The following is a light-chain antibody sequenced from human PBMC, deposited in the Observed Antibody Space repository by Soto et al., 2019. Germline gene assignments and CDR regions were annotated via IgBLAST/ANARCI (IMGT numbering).Light chain of an antibody. CDR2: EVT. Sequence: QSALTQPASVSGSPGQSITISCTGTSSDVGAYNFVSWYQQYPGKAPKLIIYEVTNRPSGVSNHFSGSKSGNTASLTISGLQAEDEADYYCNSYTSSSARVFGGGTKLTVL. CDR3: NSYTSSSARV. CDR1: SSDVGAYNF. V-gene: IGLV2-14*01. J-gene: IGLJ3*02.